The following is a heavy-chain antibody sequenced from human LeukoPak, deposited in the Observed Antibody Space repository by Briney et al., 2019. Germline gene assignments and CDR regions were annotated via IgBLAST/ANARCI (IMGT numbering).Heavy chain of an antibody. J-gene: IGHJ4*02. Sequence: SETLSLTCAVSGGSISSSNWWSWVRPPPGKGLEWIGEIYHSGSTNYNPSLKSRVTISVDKSKNQFSLKLSSVTAADTAVYYCASAPIAVAGIGRYDYWGQGTLVTVSS. D-gene: IGHD6-19*01. CDR1: GGSISSSNW. CDR3: ASAPIAVAGIGRYDY. V-gene: IGHV4-4*02. CDR2: IYHSGST.